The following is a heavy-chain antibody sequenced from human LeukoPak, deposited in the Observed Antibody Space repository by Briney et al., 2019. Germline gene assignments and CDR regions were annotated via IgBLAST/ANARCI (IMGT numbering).Heavy chain of an antibody. CDR3: ARGGSYYTSLDC. D-gene: IGHD1-26*01. Sequence: PGGSLRLSCAASGFTVSSNYMSWVRQTPGKGREWLSVLYSGGGTSYAASVKGRFTISRDNTKNTLYLQMNSLKDVDTAIYYCARGGSYYTSLDCWGQGTLVTVSS. CDR1: GFTVSSNY. V-gene: IGHV3-53*01. J-gene: IGHJ4*02. CDR2: LYSGGGT.